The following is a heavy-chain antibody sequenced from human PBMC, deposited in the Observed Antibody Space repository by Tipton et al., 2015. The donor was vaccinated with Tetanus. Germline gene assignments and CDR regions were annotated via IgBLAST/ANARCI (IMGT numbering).Heavy chain of an antibody. V-gene: IGHV4-39*01. Sequence: GLVKPSETLSLTCTVSGGSIRGGTFYWGWIRQPPGKGLEWIGSIYESGDTYYIPSLKSRATISVDTSKNQFSLNLNSMAAADTGVYYCARHQSGYFTPFDYWGQGNLVTVSS. CDR1: GGSIRGGTFY. J-gene: IGHJ4*02. D-gene: IGHD3-3*01. CDR3: ARHQSGYFTPFDY. CDR2: IYESGDT.